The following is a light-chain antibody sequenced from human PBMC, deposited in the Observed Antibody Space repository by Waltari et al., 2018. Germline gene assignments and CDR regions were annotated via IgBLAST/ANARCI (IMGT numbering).Light chain of an antibody. CDR2: AAS. V-gene: IGKV1-5*03. J-gene: IGKJ2*02. CDR1: QSISSL. Sequence: LQMTQSPSTLSASVGSIVTTTCGSSQSISSLLAWYQQKAGKATKLMFYAASSLANGVPTRFSGSAAGKESTLTISRPQHDYFAKYCCQQNYSECTFGQGTKLQI. CDR3: QQNYSECT.